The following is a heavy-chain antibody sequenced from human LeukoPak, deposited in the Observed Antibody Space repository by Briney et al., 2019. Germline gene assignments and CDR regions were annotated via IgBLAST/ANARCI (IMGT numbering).Heavy chain of an antibody. J-gene: IGHJ4*02. CDR3: ARATNWTDAGIDY. Sequence: GASVKVSCKTSGYTFTGNYMHWVRQAPGQGLEWLGWINTKSGSTKNAREFQGRVTMTRDTSISTAYMELSRLTSDDTAVYYCARATNWTDAGIDYWGQGSLVTVSS. V-gene: IGHV1-2*02. CDR2: INTKSGST. D-gene: IGHD1-1*01. CDR1: GYTFTGNY.